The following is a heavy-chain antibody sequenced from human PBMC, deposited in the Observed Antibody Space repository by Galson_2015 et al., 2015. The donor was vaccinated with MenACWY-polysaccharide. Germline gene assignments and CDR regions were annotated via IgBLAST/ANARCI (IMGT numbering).Heavy chain of an antibody. V-gene: IGHV1-8*01. J-gene: IGHJ5*02. CDR2: MNPNSGNT. CDR1: GYSFSSYD. CDR3: ARVGKYYYDSSGYLNWFDP. D-gene: IGHD3-22*01. Sequence: SCKASGYSFSSYDINWVRQTTGQGLEWMGWMNPNSGNTGYAQKFQGRVTMTRNTSISIAYMELSSLRSGDTAVYYCARVGKYYYDSSGYLNWFDPWGQGTLVTVSS.